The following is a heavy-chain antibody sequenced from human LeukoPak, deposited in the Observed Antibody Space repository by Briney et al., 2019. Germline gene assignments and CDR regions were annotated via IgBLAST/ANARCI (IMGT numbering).Heavy chain of an antibody. V-gene: IGHV4-59*01. J-gene: IGHJ6*02. CDR1: GGSISSYY. Sequence: SETLSLTCTVSGGSISSYYWSWIRQPPGKGLVWIGYIYYSGSTNYNPSLKSRVTISVDTSKNQFSLKLSSVTAADTAVYYCARELGYCSGGSCYSFYGMDVWGQGTTVTVSS. D-gene: IGHD2-15*01. CDR2: IYYSGST. CDR3: ARELGYCSGGSCYSFYGMDV.